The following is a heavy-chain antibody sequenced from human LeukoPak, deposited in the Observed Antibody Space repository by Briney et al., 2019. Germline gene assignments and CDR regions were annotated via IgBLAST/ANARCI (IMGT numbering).Heavy chain of an antibody. V-gene: IGHV3-30-3*01. CDR1: GFTFSSYA. D-gene: IGHD3-10*01. J-gene: IGHJ4*02. Sequence: GWALRLSCAASGFTFSSYAMHWVRPAPGKGRAWVAVISYDGSNKYYADSVKGRFTISRDNSKNTLYVQKNSMRAEDTAVYYCARDHDFGGYFDYWGQGTLVTVSS. CDR3: ARDHDFGGYFDY. CDR2: ISYDGSNK.